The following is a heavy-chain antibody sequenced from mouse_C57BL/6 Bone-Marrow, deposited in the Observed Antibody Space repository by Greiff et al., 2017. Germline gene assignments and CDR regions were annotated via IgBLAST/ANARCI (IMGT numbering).Heavy chain of an antibody. J-gene: IGHJ2*01. CDR1: GFHIQADS. Sequence: VQLQQSGAELVRPGASVQLSCTASGFHIQADSIPWVNQRPEQGLAWIGWIDPEIGDTEYASKFQGKATLTSDTSSNTAYLQLSSLTSEDTAVYYCSSFDGYYFDFWGQGTPLTGAS. V-gene: IGHV14-4*01. D-gene: IGHD2-3*01. CDR3: SSFDGYYFDF. CDR2: IDPEIGDT.